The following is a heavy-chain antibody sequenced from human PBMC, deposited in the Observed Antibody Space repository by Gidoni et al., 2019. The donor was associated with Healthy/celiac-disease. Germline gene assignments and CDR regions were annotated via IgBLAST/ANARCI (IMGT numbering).Heavy chain of an antibody. CDR1: GFTFSSYS. V-gene: IGHV3-21*01. J-gene: IGHJ3*02. CDR3: ARDRGYYDYIWGSYRHAFDI. D-gene: IGHD3-16*02. Sequence: EVQLVESGGGLVKPGGSLRLSCAASGFTFSSYSMNWVRQAPGKGLEWVSSISSSSSYIYYADSVKGRFTISRDNAKNSLYLQMNSLRAEDTAVYYCARDRGYYDYIWGSYRHAFDIWGQGTMVTVSS. CDR2: ISSSSSYI.